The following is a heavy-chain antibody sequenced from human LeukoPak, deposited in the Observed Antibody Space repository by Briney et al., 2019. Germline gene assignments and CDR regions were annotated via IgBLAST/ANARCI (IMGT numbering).Heavy chain of an antibody. Sequence: PGGSLRLSCAASGFTDYMTWVRQAPGKGLEWVSVIYSGGSTYYADSVKSRFTISRDNSKNTLYLQMNSLRAEDTAVYYCARGADYGGNPPDYWGQGTLVTVSS. J-gene: IGHJ4*02. CDR3: ARGADYGGNPPDY. D-gene: IGHD4-23*01. CDR2: IYSGGST. CDR1: GFTDY. V-gene: IGHV3-53*01.